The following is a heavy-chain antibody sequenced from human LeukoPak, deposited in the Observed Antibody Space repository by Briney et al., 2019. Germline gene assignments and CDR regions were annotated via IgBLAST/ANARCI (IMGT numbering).Heavy chain of an antibody. CDR1: GYTFTNYW. CDR2: IYPGDSDT. Sequence: GESLKISCKGFGYTFTNYWIGWVRQMPGKGLELMGIIYPGDSDTRYSPSFQGQVTISAEKSINTVYLQWSSLKASDTAIYYCARRDGHLPNAPIDYWGQGTLVTVSS. V-gene: IGHV5-51*01. J-gene: IGHJ4*02. D-gene: IGHD5-24*01. CDR3: ARRDGHLPNAPIDY.